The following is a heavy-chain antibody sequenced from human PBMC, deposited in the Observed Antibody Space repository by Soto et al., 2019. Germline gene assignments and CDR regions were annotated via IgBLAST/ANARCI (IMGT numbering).Heavy chain of an antibody. V-gene: IGHV4-39*01. D-gene: IGHD3-9*01. J-gene: IGHJ4*02. CDR1: GGSISSSSYY. CDR3: ARQGGHYDILTGYHLDY. CDR2: IYYSGST. Sequence: SETLSLTCTVSGGSISSSSYYWGWIRQPPGKGLEWIGSIYYSGSTYYNPSLKSRVTISVDTSKNQFSLKLSSVTAADTAVYYCARQGGHYDILTGYHLDYWGQGTLVTVYS.